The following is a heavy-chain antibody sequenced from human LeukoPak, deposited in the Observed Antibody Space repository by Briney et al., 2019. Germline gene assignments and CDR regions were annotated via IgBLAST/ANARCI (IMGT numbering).Heavy chain of an antibody. D-gene: IGHD3-22*01. V-gene: IGHV3-53*01. CDR3: ARFVQGSDSSGYSSHFDS. Sequence: GGSLRLSCAASGFTFSSYSMNWVRQAPGKGLEWVSVIYNNNTTYYADSVRGRFTISRDNFKNTMYLQMNSLRAEDTAVYYCARFVQGSDSSGYSSHFDSWGQGTLVTVSS. CDR1: GFTFSSYS. J-gene: IGHJ4*02. CDR2: IYNNNTT.